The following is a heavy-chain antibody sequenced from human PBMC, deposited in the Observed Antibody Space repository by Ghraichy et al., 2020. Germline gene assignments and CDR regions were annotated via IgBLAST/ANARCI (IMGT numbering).Heavy chain of an antibody. D-gene: IGHD5-18*01. CDR1: GFTFSSYS. CDR3: ARDRGLGYSYGAIYYYYGMDV. Sequence: GGSLRLSCAASGFTFSSYSMNWVRQAPGKGLEWVSYISSSSSTIYYADSVKGRFTISRDNAKNSLYLQMNSLRDEDTAVYYCARDRGLGYSYGAIYYYYGMDVWGQGTTVTVSS. V-gene: IGHV3-48*02. J-gene: IGHJ6*02. CDR2: ISSSSSTI.